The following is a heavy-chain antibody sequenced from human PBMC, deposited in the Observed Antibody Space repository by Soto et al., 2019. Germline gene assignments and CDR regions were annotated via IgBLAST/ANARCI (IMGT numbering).Heavy chain of an antibody. Sequence: GGSLRLSCSASGFTFSSYAMSWVRQAPGKGLEWVSATSGSGGSKYYADSVKGRFTISRDNSKNTLYLQMNSLRAEDTAVYYCAKGGYTVPDFDYWGKGTMVTVSS. CDR2: TSGSGGSK. V-gene: IGHV3-23*01. J-gene: IGHJ4*02. D-gene: IGHD5-18*01. CDR3: AKGGYTVPDFDY. CDR1: GFTFSSYA.